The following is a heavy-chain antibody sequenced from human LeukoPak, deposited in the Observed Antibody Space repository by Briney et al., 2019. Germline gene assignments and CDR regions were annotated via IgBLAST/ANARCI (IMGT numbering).Heavy chain of an antibody. Sequence: PSETPSLTCTVSGGSISSYYWSWIRQPPGKGLEWIGYIYYSGSTNYNPSLKSRVTISVDTSKNQFSLKLSSVTAADTAVYYCARGGSSGWKDAFDIWGQGTMVIVSS. V-gene: IGHV4-59*01. CDR3: ARGGSSGWKDAFDI. J-gene: IGHJ3*02. CDR1: GGSISSYY. D-gene: IGHD6-19*01. CDR2: IYYSGST.